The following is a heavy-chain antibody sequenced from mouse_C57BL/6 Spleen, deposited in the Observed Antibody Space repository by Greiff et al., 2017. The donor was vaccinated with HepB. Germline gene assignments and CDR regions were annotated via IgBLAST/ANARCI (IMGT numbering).Heavy chain of an antibody. CDR3: ARGAYYSNYGAMDY. CDR1: GYAFTNYL. V-gene: IGHV1-54*01. CDR2: INPGSGGT. D-gene: IGHD2-5*01. Sequence: QVQLQQSGAELVRPGTSVKVSCKASGYAFTNYLIEWVKQRPGQGLEWIGVINPGSGGTNYNEKFKGKATLTADKSSSTAYMQLSSLTSEDSAVYFCARGAYYSNYGAMDYWGQGTSVTVSS. J-gene: IGHJ4*01.